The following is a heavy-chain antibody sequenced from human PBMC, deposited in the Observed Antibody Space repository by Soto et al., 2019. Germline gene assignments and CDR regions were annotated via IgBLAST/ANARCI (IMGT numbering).Heavy chain of an antibody. J-gene: IGHJ5*02. Sequence: SETLSLTCTVSGGSISSGDSSWSWVRQSPGKGLEWIGHIYNSGITYYNPSLKSRVVISIDTSRNQFSLRLNSLTAADRAVYFCARGVTVFGLVSRFWFDPWGQGTVVTVSS. CDR1: GGSISSGDSS. V-gene: IGHV4-30-4*01. D-gene: IGHD3-3*01. CDR2: IYNSGIT. CDR3: ARGVTVFGLVSRFWFDP.